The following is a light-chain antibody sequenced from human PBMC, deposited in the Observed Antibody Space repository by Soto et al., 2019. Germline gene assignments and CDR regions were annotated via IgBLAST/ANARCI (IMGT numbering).Light chain of an antibody. CDR1: SSDVGGYNY. CDR3: CSYAGSYPVV. J-gene: IGLJ2*01. Sequence: QSALTQPRSVSGSPGQSVTISCTGTSSDVGGYNYGSWYQQHPGKAPKLMIYDVSKRPSGVPDRFSGSKSGNTASLTISGLQAEDEADYYCCSYAGSYPVVFGGGTKLTVL. CDR2: DVS. V-gene: IGLV2-11*01.